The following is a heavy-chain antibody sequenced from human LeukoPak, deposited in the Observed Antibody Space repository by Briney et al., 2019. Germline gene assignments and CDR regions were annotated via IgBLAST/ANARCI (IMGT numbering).Heavy chain of an antibody. V-gene: IGHV1-69*05. CDR1: GGTFSSYA. Sequence: ASVKVSCKASGGTFSSYAISWVRQAPGQGLGWMGRIIPIFGTANYAQKFQGRVTITTDESTSTAYMELSSLRSEDTAVYYCARDPEVGYCSGGSCYGQGYWGQGTLVTVSS. CDR3: ARDPEVGYCSGGSCYGQGY. CDR2: IIPIFGTA. D-gene: IGHD2-15*01. J-gene: IGHJ4*02.